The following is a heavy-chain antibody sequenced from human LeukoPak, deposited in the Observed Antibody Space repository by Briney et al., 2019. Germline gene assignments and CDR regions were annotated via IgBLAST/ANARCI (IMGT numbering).Heavy chain of an antibody. CDR3: ASDGYDYVWGSYRYPLEY. CDR1: GFTFSSYE. Sequence: PGGSLRLSCAASGFTFSSYEMNWVRQAPGKGLEWVSYISSSGSTIYYADSVKGRFTISRDNAKNSLYLQMNSLRAEDTAVYYCASDGYDYVWGSYRYPLEYWGQGTLVTVSS. D-gene: IGHD3-16*02. J-gene: IGHJ4*02. CDR2: ISSSGSTI. V-gene: IGHV3-48*03.